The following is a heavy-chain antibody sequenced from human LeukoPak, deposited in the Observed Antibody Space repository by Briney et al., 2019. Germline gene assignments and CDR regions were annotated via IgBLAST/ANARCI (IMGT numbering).Heavy chain of an antibody. D-gene: IGHD4-17*01. V-gene: IGHV1-69*05. CDR1: GGTLSSYA. Sequence: SVKVSCKASGGTLSSYAISWVRQAPGQGLEWMGGIIPFFGTANYAQKFQGRVTITTDESTSTAYMELRSLRSDDTAVYYCARWRLRSDAFDIWGQGTMVTVSS. J-gene: IGHJ3*02. CDR2: IIPFFGTA. CDR3: ARWRLRSDAFDI.